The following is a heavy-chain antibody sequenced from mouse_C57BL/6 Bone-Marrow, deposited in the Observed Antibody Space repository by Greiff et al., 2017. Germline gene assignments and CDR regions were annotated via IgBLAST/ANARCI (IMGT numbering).Heavy chain of an antibody. J-gene: IGHJ2*01. CDR2: ISSGGDYI. Sequence: EVKVEESGEGLVKPGGSLKLSCAASGFTFSSYAMSWVRQTPEKRLEWVAYISSGGDYIYYADTVKGRFTISRDNARNTLYLQMSSLKSEDTAMYYCTRVHYGSSYDYWGQGTTLTVSS. D-gene: IGHD1-1*01. CDR1: GFTFSSYA. CDR3: TRVHYGSSYDY. V-gene: IGHV5-9-1*02.